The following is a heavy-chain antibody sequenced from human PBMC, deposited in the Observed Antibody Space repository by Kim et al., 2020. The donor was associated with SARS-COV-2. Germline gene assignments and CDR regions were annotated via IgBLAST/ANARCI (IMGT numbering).Heavy chain of an antibody. CDR2: INPSGGST. D-gene: IGHD1-1*01. CDR1: GYTFTSYY. Sequence: ASVKVSCKASGYTFTSYYMHWVRQAPGQGLEWMGIINPSGGSTSYAQKFQGRVTMTRDTSTSTVYMELSSLRSEDTAVYYCARDQEEQGPSPNYYYYGMDVWGQGTTVTVSS. CDR3: ARDQEEQGPSPNYYYYGMDV. V-gene: IGHV1-46*01. J-gene: IGHJ6*02.